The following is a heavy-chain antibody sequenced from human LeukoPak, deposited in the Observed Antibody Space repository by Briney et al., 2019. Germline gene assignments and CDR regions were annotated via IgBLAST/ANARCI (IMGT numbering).Heavy chain of an antibody. CDR1: GFTFSSYW. CDR2: INNGGSTT. D-gene: IGHD1-26*01. CDR3: ARGAPTRYFDY. V-gene: IGHV3-74*01. J-gene: IGHJ4*02. Sequence: PGGSLRLSCAASGFTFSSYWMHWVRQAPGKGLVWVSAINNGGSTTAYADSVKGRFTISRDNAKNTLYLQMNSLRAEDTAVYYCARGAPTRYFDYWGQGTLVTVSS.